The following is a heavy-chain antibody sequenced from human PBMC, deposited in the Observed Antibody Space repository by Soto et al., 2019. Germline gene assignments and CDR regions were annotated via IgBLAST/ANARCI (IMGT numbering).Heavy chain of an antibody. Sequence: PGGSLRLSCAASGFTFSSYAMSWVRQAPGKGLEWVSAISGSGGSTYYADSVKGRFTISGDNSKNTLYLQMNSLRAEDTAVYYCAKDMVGITVTTNGMDVWGQGTTVTVYS. J-gene: IGHJ6*02. CDR1: GFTFSSYA. CDR2: ISGSGGST. D-gene: IGHD4-4*01. V-gene: IGHV3-23*01. CDR3: AKDMVGITVTTNGMDV.